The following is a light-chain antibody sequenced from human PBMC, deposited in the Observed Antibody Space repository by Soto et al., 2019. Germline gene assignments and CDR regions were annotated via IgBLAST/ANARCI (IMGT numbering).Light chain of an antibody. Sequence: DIQMTQSPSTLSASVGDRVTNTCRASQSISSWLAWYQQKPGKAPKLLIYKASSLKSGVTSRFSGSGSGTEFTLTISSLQPDDFATYYCQQYSSYSLTFGGGTKVEIK. CDR1: QSISSW. J-gene: IGKJ4*01. CDR2: KAS. V-gene: IGKV1-5*03. CDR3: QQYSSYSLT.